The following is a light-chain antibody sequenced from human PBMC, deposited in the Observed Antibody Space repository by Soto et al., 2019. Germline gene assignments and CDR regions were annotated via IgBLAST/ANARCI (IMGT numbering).Light chain of an antibody. CDR3: QQYDRSPWT. CDR1: QSVSSSY. CDR2: GAS. J-gene: IGKJ1*01. V-gene: IGKV3-20*01. Sequence: EIVLTQSPGTLSLSPGERATLSCRASQSVSSSYLAWYQQKLGQAPRLLIYGASIRAIGIPDRFSGSGSGTDFTLTISRLEPEDFAVYYCQQYDRSPWTFGQGTKVEIK.